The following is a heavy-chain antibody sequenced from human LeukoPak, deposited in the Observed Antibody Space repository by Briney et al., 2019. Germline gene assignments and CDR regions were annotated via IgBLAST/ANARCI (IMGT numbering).Heavy chain of an antibody. J-gene: IGHJ2*01. V-gene: IGHV3-33*01. CDR1: GFTFSSYG. Sequence: GGSLRLSCAASGFTFSSYGMHWVRQAPGKGLEWVAVIWYDGSNKYYADSVKGRFTISRDNSKNTLYLEVNSLRAEDTAVYYCVRERNRDYWYFDLWGRGTLVTASS. CDR3: VRERNRDYWYFDL. D-gene: IGHD1-14*01. CDR2: IWYDGSNK.